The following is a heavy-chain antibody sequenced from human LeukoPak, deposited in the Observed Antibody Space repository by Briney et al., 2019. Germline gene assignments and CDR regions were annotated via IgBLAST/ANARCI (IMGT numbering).Heavy chain of an antibody. CDR2: IYYSGST. CDR1: GGSITSYY. D-gene: IGHD3-9*01. V-gene: IGHV4-59*01. Sequence: SETLSRTCTVSGGSITSYYWSWIRQPPGKGLEWIGYIYYSGSTNYNPSLKSRVTISVDTSKNQFSLKLSSVTAADTAVYYCARGLPNYDILTCYRGYYFDYWGQGTLVSVSS. CDR3: ARGLPNYDILTCYRGYYFDY. J-gene: IGHJ4*02.